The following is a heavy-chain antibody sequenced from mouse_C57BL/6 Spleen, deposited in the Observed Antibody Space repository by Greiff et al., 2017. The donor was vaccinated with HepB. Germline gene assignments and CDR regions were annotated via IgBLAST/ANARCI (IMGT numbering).Heavy chain of an antibody. CDR3: AVSPIDGYYLDY. CDR2: INPYNGGT. Sequence: EVKLLESGPVLVKPGASVKMSCKASGYTFTDYYMNWVKQSHGKSLEWIGVINPYNGGTSYNQKFKGKATLTVDKSSSTAYMELNSLTSEDSAVYYCAVSPIDGYYLDYWGQGTTLTVSS. J-gene: IGHJ2*01. V-gene: IGHV1-19*01. CDR1: GYTFTDYY. D-gene: IGHD2-3*01.